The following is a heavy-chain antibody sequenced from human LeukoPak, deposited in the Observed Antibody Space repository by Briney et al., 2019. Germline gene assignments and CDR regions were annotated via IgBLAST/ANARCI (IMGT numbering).Heavy chain of an antibody. D-gene: IGHD3-3*01. CDR3: ARGVGYYDFWSGYYITNWFDP. CDR2: INHSGST. V-gene: IGHV4-34*01. J-gene: IGHJ5*02. Sequence: SETLSLTCAVYGGSFSGYYWSWIRQPPGKGLEWIGEINHSGSTNYNPSLNSRVTISVDTSKSQFSLKLSSVTAADTAVYYCARGVGYYDFWSGYYITNWFDPWGQGTLVTVSS. CDR1: GGSFSGYY.